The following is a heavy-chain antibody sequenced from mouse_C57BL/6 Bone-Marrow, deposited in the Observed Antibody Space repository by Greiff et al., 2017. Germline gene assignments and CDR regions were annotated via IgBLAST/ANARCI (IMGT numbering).Heavy chain of an antibody. CDR2: IDPENGDT. D-gene: IGHD1-1*01. V-gene: IGHV14-4*01. CDR3: TTDLYGRSFDY. J-gene: IGHJ2*01. Sequence: VQLQQSGAELVRPGASVKLSCTASGFNIKDDYMHWVKQRPEQGLEWIGWIDPENGDTEYASKFQGKATITADTSSNTAYLQLSSLTSEDTAVYYCTTDLYGRSFDYWGQGTTLTVSP. CDR1: GFNIKDDY.